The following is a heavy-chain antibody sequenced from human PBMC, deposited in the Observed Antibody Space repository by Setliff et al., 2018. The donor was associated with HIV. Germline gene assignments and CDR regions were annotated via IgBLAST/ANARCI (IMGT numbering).Heavy chain of an antibody. CDR2: ISGSGGST. CDR1: GFTFSYYY. V-gene: IGHV3-23*01. CDR3: AKDGISGGAYPPYYFDY. Sequence: PGGSLRLSCAASGFTFSYYYMSWVRQAPGKGLEWVSVISGSGGSTFYADSVKGRFTISRDNSKNTLYLLMNGLRVEDTAVYYCAKDGISGGAYPPYYFDYWGHGTLVTVSS. J-gene: IGHJ4*01. D-gene: IGHD2-15*01.